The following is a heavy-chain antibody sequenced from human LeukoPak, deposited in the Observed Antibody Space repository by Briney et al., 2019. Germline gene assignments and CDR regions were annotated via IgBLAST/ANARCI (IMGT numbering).Heavy chain of an antibody. J-gene: IGHJ6*02. D-gene: IGHD5-12*01. CDR1: GGSFSGYY. Sequence: PSETLSLTCAVYGGSFSGYYWSWIRQPPGKGLEWIGEINHSGSTNYNPSLKSRVTISVDTSKNQFSLKLCSVTAADTAVYYCARFGLREDYYYYGMDVWGQGTTVTVSS. CDR3: ARFGLREDYYYYGMDV. V-gene: IGHV4-34*01. CDR2: INHSGST.